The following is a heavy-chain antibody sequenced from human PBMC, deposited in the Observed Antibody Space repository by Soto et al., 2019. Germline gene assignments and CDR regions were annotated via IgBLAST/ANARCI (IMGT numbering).Heavy chain of an antibody. CDR3: ATSFRYFDN. J-gene: IGHJ5*02. CDR1: GFSPTTTP. CDR2: ISGTATRT. Sequence: XGSLSLSFAVSGFSPTTTPGSGVRQPPGKGLEWVSTISGTATRTYYVDSVKGRFFISRDNSKNAVTLQMNNLTVDDTAVYYCATSFRYFDNWGQGTRVTVS. V-gene: IGHV3-23*01. D-gene: IGHD3-9*01.